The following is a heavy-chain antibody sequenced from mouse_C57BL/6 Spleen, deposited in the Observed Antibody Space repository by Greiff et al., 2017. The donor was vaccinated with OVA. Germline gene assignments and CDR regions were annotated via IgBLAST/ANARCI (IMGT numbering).Heavy chain of an antibody. D-gene: IGHD1-1*01. CDR3: TTRGGFYYYGSSQAWFAY. V-gene: IGHV14-4*01. CDR1: GFNIKDDY. Sequence: EVQLQQSGAELVRPGASVKLSCTASGFNIKDDYMHWVKQRPEQGLEWIGWIDPENGDTEYASKFQGKATITADTSSNTAYLQLSSLTSEDTAVYYCTTRGGFYYYGSSQAWFAYWGQGTLVTVSA. CDR2: IDPENGDT. J-gene: IGHJ3*01.